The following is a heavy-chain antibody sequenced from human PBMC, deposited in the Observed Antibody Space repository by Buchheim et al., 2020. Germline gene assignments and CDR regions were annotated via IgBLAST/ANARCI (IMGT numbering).Heavy chain of an antibody. J-gene: IGHJ4*02. CDR3: ARVTDSSSWYGLPDY. Sequence: EVQLVESGGGLVQPGGSLRLSCAASGFTFSSYWMSWVRQAPGKGLEWVANIKQDGSEKYYVDSVKGRFTISRDNAKNSLYLQMNSLGAEDTAVYYCARVTDSSSWYGLPDYWGQGTL. V-gene: IGHV3-7*03. CDR1: GFTFSSYW. CDR2: IKQDGSEK. D-gene: IGHD6-13*01.